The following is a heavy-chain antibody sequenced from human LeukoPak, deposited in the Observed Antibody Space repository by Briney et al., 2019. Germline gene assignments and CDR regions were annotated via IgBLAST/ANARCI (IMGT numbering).Heavy chain of an antibody. Sequence: GESLQISCKGSGYSFTSSWIGWVRQMPGKGLEWMGIIYPGDSDTRYRPSFQGQVTISADKSISTAYLQWSSLNTSDTAMYYCARYTDHYYFDYWVQGTLGTVSS. D-gene: IGHD1-1*01. CDR3: ARYTDHYYFDY. J-gene: IGHJ4*02. V-gene: IGHV5-51*01. CDR2: IYPGDSDT. CDR1: GYSFTSSW.